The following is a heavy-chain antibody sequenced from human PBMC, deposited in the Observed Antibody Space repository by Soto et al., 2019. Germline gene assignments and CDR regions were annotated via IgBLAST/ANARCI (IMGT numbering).Heavy chain of an antibody. Sequence: VQLLESGGGLVQPGGSLRLSCAASGFTFSSYARSWVRQAPGQGLEWVSAISGSGGSTYYADSVKARFTISRDNSKNTLYLQMNSLSAEDTAVYYCAKTNWNDAAWFDPWGQGTLVTVSS. J-gene: IGHJ5*02. CDR1: GFTFSSYA. V-gene: IGHV3-23*01. D-gene: IGHD1-20*01. CDR2: ISGSGGST. CDR3: AKTNWNDAAWFDP.